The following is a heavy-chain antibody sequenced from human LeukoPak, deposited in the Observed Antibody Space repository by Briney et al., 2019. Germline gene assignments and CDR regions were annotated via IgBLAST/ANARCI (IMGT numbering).Heavy chain of an antibody. D-gene: IGHD1-26*01. CDR3: ARDRASGSYDY. V-gene: IGHV7-4-1*02. Sequence: GASVKVSCKTSGHSFTGYSINWMRQAPGQGLEWMGYISTNTGNSTYAQGFTGRFVFSLDTSVSTAYLQITSLQAEDTGVYFCARDRASGSYDYWGQGTLVTVPS. CDR1: GHSFTGYS. CDR2: ISTNTGNS. J-gene: IGHJ4*02.